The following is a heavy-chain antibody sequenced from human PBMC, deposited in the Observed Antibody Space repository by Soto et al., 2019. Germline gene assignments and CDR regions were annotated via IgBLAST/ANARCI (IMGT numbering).Heavy chain of an antibody. V-gene: IGHV3-23*01. CDR2: ISVSGDRT. D-gene: IGHD3-10*01. CDR1: GFAFSSYA. Sequence: EVQVLESGGGLVQPGGSLGLSCAASGFAFSSYAMYWVRQAPGQGLEWVSAISVSGDRTYYADSVKGRFTISRDNSKNTLSLQMNSLTAEDTAIYFCARLAVRRNYYGADYWDQGILVTVSS. J-gene: IGHJ4*02. CDR3: ARLAVRRNYYGADY.